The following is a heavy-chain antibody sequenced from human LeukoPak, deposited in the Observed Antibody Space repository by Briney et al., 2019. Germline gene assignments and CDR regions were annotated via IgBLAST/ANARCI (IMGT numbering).Heavy chain of an antibody. D-gene: IGHD2-2*03. CDR2: IIPILGIA. CDR3: AKDGDSKLHGYYFDY. CDR1: GGTFSSYA. J-gene: IGHJ4*02. V-gene: IGHV1-69*04. Sequence: ASVKVSCKASGGTFSSYAISWVRQAPGQGLEWMERIIPILGIANYAQKFQGRVTITADKSTSTAYMELSSLRSEDTAVYYCAKDGDSKLHGYYFDYWGQGTLVTVSS.